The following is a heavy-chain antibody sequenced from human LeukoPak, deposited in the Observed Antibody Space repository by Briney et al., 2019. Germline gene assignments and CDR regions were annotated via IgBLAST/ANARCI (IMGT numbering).Heavy chain of an antibody. V-gene: IGHV1-24*01. J-gene: IGHJ4*02. CDR2: FDPEDGET. CDR1: GYTLTELS. CDR3: ARDRGSGWSEGFDY. D-gene: IGHD6-19*01. Sequence: GASVKVSCKVSGYTLTELSMHWVRQAPGKGLEWMGGFDPEDGETIYAQKFQDRVTMTTDTFTSTAYMELTSLRSDDTAVYYCARDRGSGWSEGFDYWGQGTLLTVSS.